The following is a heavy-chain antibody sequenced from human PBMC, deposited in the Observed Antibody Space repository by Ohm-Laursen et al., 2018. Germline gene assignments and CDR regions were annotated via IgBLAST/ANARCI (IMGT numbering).Heavy chain of an antibody. CDR1: GYTFTNYG. CDR3: ARVGAPQIYYHDSSGYPLEYFQH. D-gene: IGHD3-22*01. CDR2: ISAYNGNT. Sequence: SVKVSCKASGYTFTNYGITWVRQAPGQGLEWMAWISAYNGNTNYAQKFQGRLTMTTDTSTSTAYMELRSLKSDDTAVYYCARVGAPQIYYHDSSGYPLEYFQHWGQGTLVTVFS. J-gene: IGHJ1*01. V-gene: IGHV1-18*04.